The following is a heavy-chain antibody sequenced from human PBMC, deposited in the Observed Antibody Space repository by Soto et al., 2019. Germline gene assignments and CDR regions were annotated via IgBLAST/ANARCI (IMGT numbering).Heavy chain of an antibody. V-gene: IGHV1-18*04. CDR3: ARDGNWNHEPFDY. Sequence: QVQLVQSGVEVKKPGGSVKVSCKASGYTFSSYGISWVRQSPGQGLEWMGWISGYNGHTNYDPKVQDRVTLTTDTVTSTAYLQLRSLRSDDTAVYFCARDGNWNHEPFDYWGQGTLVTVSS. CDR2: ISGYNGHT. CDR1: GYTFSSYG. D-gene: IGHD1-1*01. J-gene: IGHJ4*02.